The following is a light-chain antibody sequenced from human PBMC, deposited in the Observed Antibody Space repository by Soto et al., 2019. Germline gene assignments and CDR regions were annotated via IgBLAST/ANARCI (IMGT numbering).Light chain of an antibody. CDR2: GAS. CDR1: QTVNSPY. Sequence: EIVLTQSPGTLSLSPGESGVLSCRTSQTVNSPYLAWYQQKPGQAPRLLISGASTRATGIPDRFSGSGSGTEFTLNISSLESEDFAVYYCQQHESSPPTFGPGTKVDVK. J-gene: IGKJ3*01. CDR3: QQHESSPPT. V-gene: IGKV3-20*01.